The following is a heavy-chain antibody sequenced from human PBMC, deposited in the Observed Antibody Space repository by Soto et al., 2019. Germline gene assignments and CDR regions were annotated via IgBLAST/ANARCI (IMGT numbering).Heavy chain of an antibody. CDR1: GFTFSSYW. D-gene: IGHD2-21*02. J-gene: IGHJ3*02. CDR3: ARDSLKAYCGGDCYSVDAFDI. CDR2: IKQDGSEK. Sequence: PGGSLRLSCAASGFTFSSYWMSWVRQAPGKGLEWVANIKQDGSEKYYVDSVKGRFTISRDNAKNSLYLQMNSLRAEDTAVYYCARDSLKAYCGGDCYSVDAFDIWGQGTMVTVSS. V-gene: IGHV3-7*01.